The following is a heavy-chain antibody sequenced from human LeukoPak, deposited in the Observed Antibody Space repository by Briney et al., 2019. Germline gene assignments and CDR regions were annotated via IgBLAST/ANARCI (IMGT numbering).Heavy chain of an antibody. D-gene: IGHD3-10*01. J-gene: IGHJ4*02. CDR3: ARGREIHGGSDTKLDDY. V-gene: IGHV1-2*02. Sequence: GSVKVSCKASGYSFTDYYMHWVRQAPGQGLEWMGWITAKSGDTSYAQKFQGRVTMTRDTSINTVDMDLSGLTSDDTAVFYCARGREIHGGSDTKLDDYWGQGTLVTVS. CDR2: ITAKSGDT. CDR1: GYSFTDYY.